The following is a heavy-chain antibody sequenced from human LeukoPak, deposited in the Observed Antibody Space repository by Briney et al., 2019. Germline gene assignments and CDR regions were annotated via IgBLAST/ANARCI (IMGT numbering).Heavy chain of an antibody. CDR3: AREPAVRGVIGRRFDP. V-gene: IGHV4-38-2*02. J-gene: IGHJ5*02. CDR1: GYSFSSGYY. Sequence: SETLSLTCAVSGYSFSSGYYWCWIRQPPGKGLEWVGSIYHSGSTYYNPSLKSRVTISVDTSKNQFSLKLSSVTAADTAVYYCAREPAVRGVIGRRFDPWGQGTLVTVSS. CDR2: IYHSGST. D-gene: IGHD3-10*01.